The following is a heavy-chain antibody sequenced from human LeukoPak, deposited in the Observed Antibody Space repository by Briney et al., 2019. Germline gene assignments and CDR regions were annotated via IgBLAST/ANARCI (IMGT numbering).Heavy chain of an antibody. Sequence: ASVKVSCKASGYSFTSYDINWGRQATGQRLEWMGWMNPNSGNTGYAQKFQGRVTMTRNTSISTAYMELSSLRSEDTAVYYCARGGRREGFDYWGQGNLVTVSS. CDR2: MNPNSGNT. J-gene: IGHJ4*02. CDR3: ARGGRREGFDY. CDR1: GYSFTSYD. D-gene: IGHD1-26*01. V-gene: IGHV1-8*01.